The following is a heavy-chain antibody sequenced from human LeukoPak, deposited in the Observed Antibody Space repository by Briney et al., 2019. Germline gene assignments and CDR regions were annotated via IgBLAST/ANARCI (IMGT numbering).Heavy chain of an antibody. D-gene: IGHD4-17*01. CDR3: ARQGGGTVTTYYYYGMDV. CDR2: IYPGDSDT. V-gene: IGHV5-51*01. CDR1: GYSFTSYW. Sequence: GESLKISCKGSGYSFTSYWIGWVRPMPGKGLEWMGIIYPGDSDTRYSPSFQGQVTISADKSISTAYLQWSSLKASDTAMYYCARQGGGTVTTYYYYGMDVWGQGTTVTVSS. J-gene: IGHJ6*02.